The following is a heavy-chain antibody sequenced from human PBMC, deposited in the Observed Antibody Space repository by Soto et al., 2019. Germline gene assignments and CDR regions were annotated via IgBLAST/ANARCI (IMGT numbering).Heavy chain of an antibody. CDR3: AREVAAATTIDY. V-gene: IGHV4-59*12. CDR2: IYYSGST. Sequence: SETLSLTCTVSGGSISSYYWTWIRQPPGKGLEWIGYIYYSGSTNYNPSLKNRVAISVDTSKNQFSLNLYSVTAADTAVYYCAREVAAATTIDYWGQGTLVTISS. D-gene: IGHD1-26*01. CDR1: GGSISSYY. J-gene: IGHJ4*01.